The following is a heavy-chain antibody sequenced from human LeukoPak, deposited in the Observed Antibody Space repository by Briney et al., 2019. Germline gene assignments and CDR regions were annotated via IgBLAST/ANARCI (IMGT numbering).Heavy chain of an antibody. CDR3: ARDDSSSWFAYLDY. Sequence: PGGSLRLSCAASGFTFSSYAMHWVRQAPGKGLEWVAVISYDGSNKYYADSVKGRFTISRDNSKNTLYLQMNSLRAEDTAVYYCARDDSSSWFAYLDYWGQGTLVTVSS. CDR2: ISYDGSNK. V-gene: IGHV3-30*04. J-gene: IGHJ4*02. CDR1: GFTFSSYA. D-gene: IGHD6-13*01.